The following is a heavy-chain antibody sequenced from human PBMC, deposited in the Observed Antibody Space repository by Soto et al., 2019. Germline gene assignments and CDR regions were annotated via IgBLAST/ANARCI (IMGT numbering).Heavy chain of an antibody. CDR3: AKVGRGNGDYWYFDL. CDR2: ISGSGGDT. V-gene: IGHV3-23*01. D-gene: IGHD4-17*01. Sequence: EVQLLESGGGLVQPGGSPRISCAASGFTFSIFGMSWVRQAPGKGLEWVSAISGSGGDTHYADSVKGRFTISRDNSKMTLYLQMNTLRAEDTAVYFCAKVGRGNGDYWYFDLWGRGTLVTVSS. CDR1: GFTFSIFG. J-gene: IGHJ2*01.